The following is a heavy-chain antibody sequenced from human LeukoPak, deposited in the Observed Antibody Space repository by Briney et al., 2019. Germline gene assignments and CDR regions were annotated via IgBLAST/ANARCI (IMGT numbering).Heavy chain of an antibody. CDR1: GFTFSSYS. Sequence: PGGSLRLSCAASGFTFSSYSMNWVRQAPGKGLEWVSSISSSSSYIYYADSVKGRFTISRDNAKNSLYLQMNSPRAEDTAVYYCAREGIAVAGDFDYWGQGTLVTVSS. V-gene: IGHV3-21*01. CDR3: AREGIAVAGDFDY. J-gene: IGHJ4*02. CDR2: ISSSSSYI. D-gene: IGHD6-19*01.